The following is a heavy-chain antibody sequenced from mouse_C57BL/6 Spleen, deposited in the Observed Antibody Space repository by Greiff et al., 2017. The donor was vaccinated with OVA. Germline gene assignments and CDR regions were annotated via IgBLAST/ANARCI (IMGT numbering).Heavy chain of an antibody. CDR1: GYSITSGYY. CDR3: ARDDYGNERGFAY. CDR2: ISYDGSN. V-gene: IGHV3-6*01. J-gene: IGHJ3*01. Sequence: EVKLLESGPGLVKPSQSLSLTCSVTGYSITSGYYWNWIRQFPGNKLEWMGYISYDGSNNYNPSLKNRISITRDTSKNQFFLKLNSVTTEDTATYYCARDDYGNERGFAYWGQGTLVTVSA. D-gene: IGHD2-1*01.